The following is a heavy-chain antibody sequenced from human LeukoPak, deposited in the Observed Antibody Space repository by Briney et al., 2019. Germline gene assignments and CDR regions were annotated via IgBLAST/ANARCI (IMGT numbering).Heavy chain of an antibody. D-gene: IGHD2-15*01. J-gene: IGHJ4*02. CDR2: INHSGST. V-gene: IGHV4-34*01. Sequence: PSETLSLTCAVYGGSFSGYYWSWIRQPPGKGLEWIGEINHSGSTNCNPSLKSRVTISVDTSKNQFSLKLSSVTAADTAMYYCATYSRHCSGGTCYSLDYWGQGTLVTVSA. CDR1: GGSFSGYY. CDR3: ATYSRHCSGGTCYSLDY.